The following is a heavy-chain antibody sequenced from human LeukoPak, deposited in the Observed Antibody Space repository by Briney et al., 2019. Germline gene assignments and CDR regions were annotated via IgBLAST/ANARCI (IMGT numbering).Heavy chain of an antibody. D-gene: IGHD3-3*01. J-gene: IGHJ5*02. CDR3: ARGRVEWLPYNWFDP. CDR2: INHSGST. Sequence: PSETLSLTCAVYGGSFSGYYWSWIRQPPGKGLEWIGEINHSGSTNYNPSLKSRVTIPVDTSKNQFSLKLSSVTAADTAVYYCARGRVEWLPYNWFDPWGQGTLVTVSS. CDR1: GGSFSGYY. V-gene: IGHV4-34*01.